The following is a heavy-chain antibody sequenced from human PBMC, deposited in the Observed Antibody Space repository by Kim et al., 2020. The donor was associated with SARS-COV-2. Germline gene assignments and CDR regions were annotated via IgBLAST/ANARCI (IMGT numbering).Heavy chain of an antibody. CDR3: AKDNHYDRVFDY. D-gene: IGHD3-22*01. V-gene: IGHV3-23*01. CDR2: ISGSGGST. Sequence: GGSLRLSCAASGFTFSSYAMSWVRQAPGKGLEWVSAISGSGGSTYYAYSVKGRFTISRDNSKNTLYLQMNSLRAEDTAVYYCAKDNHYDRVFDYWGQGTLVTVSS. CDR1: GFTFSSYA. J-gene: IGHJ4*02.